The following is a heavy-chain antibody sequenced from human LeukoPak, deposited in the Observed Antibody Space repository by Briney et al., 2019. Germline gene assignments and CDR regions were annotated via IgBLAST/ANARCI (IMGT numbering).Heavy chain of an antibody. D-gene: IGHD3-10*02. CDR3: AELSITMIGGV. V-gene: IGHV3-48*03. CDR1: GFTFSSYE. Sequence: GGSLRLSCAASGFTFSSYEMNWVRQAPGKGLEWVSYISSSGSTIYYPDSVKGRFTISRDNAKNSLYLQMNSLRAEDTAVYYCAELSITMIGGVWGKGTTATISS. J-gene: IGHJ6*04. CDR2: ISSSGSTI.